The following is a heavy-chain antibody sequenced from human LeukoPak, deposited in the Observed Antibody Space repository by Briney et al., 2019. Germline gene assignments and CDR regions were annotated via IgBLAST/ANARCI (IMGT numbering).Heavy chain of an antibody. J-gene: IGHJ4*02. V-gene: IGHV3-7*01. CDR2: IKLDGTQK. CDR3: TRDFWTDY. CDR1: GFTFRNYW. D-gene: IGHD3/OR15-3a*01. Sequence: GGSLRLSCAASGFTFRNYWMSWVRQAPGRGLEWVANIKLDGTQKNYIQSVRGRFTISRDNARNFLYLQLSSLRAEDTAVYYCTRDFWTDYWGQGTLVTVSS.